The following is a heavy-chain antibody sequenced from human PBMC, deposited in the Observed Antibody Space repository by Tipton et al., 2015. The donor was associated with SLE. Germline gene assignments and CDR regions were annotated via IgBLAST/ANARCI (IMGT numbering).Heavy chain of an antibody. CDR2: ISAYNGNT. V-gene: IGHV1-18*01. J-gene: IGHJ4*02. Sequence: QLVQSGAEVKKPGSSVKVSCKASGGTFSSYAISWVRQAPGQGLEWMGWISAYNGNTNYAQKLQGRVTMTTDTSTSTAYMELRSLRSDDTAVYYCARDRCSSTSCYGEDYFDYWGQGTLVTVSS. D-gene: IGHD2-2*01. CDR3: ARDRCSSTSCYGEDYFDY. CDR1: GGTFSSYA.